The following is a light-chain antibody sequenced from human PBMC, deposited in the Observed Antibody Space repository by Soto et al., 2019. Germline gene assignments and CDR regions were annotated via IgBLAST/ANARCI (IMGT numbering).Light chain of an antibody. Sequence: DIHMTQSPSTLSASVGHRVTITCRASQSIGRELAWYQQQPGKAPKLLIYKASTLQSGVPSTFSGIGSGTDFTLTISSLKPDDFATYYCHQYNSYHTFGGGTKVDIK. CDR2: KAS. CDR1: QSIGRE. J-gene: IGKJ4*01. V-gene: IGKV1-5*03. CDR3: HQYNSYHT.